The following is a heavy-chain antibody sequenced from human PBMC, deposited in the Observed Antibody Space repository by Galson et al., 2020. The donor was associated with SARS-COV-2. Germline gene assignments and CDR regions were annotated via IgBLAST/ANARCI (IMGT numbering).Heavy chain of an antibody. CDR2: IRDTGNTYAT. J-gene: IGHJ4*02. Sequence: GGSLRLSCAASGFSFSDHYMDWVRRAPGKGLEWVARIRDTGNTYATEYAAPVRGRFTVSRDDSSNSLYLQMNSLKSEDTARYYCALDYLGLGGNWGQGTLVTVSS. D-gene: IGHD3-10*01. CDR1: GFSFSDHY. CDR3: ALDYLGLGGN. V-gene: IGHV3-72*01.